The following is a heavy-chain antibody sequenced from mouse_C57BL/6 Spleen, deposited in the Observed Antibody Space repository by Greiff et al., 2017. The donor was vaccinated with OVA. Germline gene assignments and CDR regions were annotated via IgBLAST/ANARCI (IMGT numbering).Heavy chain of an antibody. V-gene: IGHV1-52*01. D-gene: IGHD1-1*01. CDR1: GYTFTSYW. CDR2: IAPSASDT. Sequence: QVQLQQPGAELVRPGSSVKLSCKASGYTFTSYWMHWVKQRPIQGLEWIGNIAPSASDTPSHHTFPAPSTLSVDKSSSTAYMQLSSLTSEDSAVYYWARGTTVVAHVDYWGQGTTLTVSS. J-gene: IGHJ2*01. CDR3: ARGTTVVAHVDY.